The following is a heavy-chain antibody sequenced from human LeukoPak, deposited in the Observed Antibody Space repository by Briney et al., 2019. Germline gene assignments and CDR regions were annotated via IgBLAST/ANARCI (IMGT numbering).Heavy chain of an antibody. V-gene: IGHV4-34*01. CDR1: GGSFSGYY. J-gene: IGHJ4*02. Sequence: PSETLSLTCAVYGGSFSGYYWSWIRQPPGKGLEWIGEINHSGSTNYNPSLKSRVTISVDTSKNQFSLKLSSVTAADTAVYYCARGDYDILTGYPQHFDYWGQGTLVTVSS. D-gene: IGHD3-9*01. CDR2: INHSGST. CDR3: ARGDYDILTGYPQHFDY.